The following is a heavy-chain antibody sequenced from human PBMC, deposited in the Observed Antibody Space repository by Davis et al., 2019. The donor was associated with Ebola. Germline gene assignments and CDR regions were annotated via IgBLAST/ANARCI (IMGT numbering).Heavy chain of an antibody. V-gene: IGHV3-15*01. CDR2: IKSKTDGGTT. Sequence: GESLKISCAASGFTFSNAWMSWVRQAPGKGLEWVGRIKSKTDGGTTDYAAPVKGRFTISRDDSKNTLYLQMNSLKTEDTAVYYCTTDGVIGSYDYVWGSYRPDYWGQGTLVTVSS. CDR1: GFTFSNAW. D-gene: IGHD3-16*02. J-gene: IGHJ4*02. CDR3: TTDGVIGSYDYVWGSYRPDY.